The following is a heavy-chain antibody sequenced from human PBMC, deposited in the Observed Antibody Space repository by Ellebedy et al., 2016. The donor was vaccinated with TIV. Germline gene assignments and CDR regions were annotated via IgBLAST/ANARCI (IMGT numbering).Heavy chain of an antibody. V-gene: IGHV4-61*08. CDR1: GDAVSSDAYH. J-gene: IGHJ4*02. CDR3: AHYLAGWGGRGN. D-gene: IGHD6-19*01. Sequence: MPSETLSLTCSVSGDAVSSDAYHWSWIRPPTGKGREWIGKRINNGNNTYNPSLTSQVTISVDRTRNQFSLELNSVTAADTAVYYCAHYLAGWGGRGNWGQGTLVTVSS. CDR2: RINNGNN.